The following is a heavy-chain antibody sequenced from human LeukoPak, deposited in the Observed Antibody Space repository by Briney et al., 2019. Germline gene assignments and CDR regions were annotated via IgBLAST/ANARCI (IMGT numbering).Heavy chain of an antibody. V-gene: IGHV3-30*02. Sequence: PGGSLRLSCAASGFTFSSYGMHWVRQAPGKGLEWVAFIRYDGSNKYYADSVKGRFTISRDNSKNTLYLQMNSLRAEDTAVYYCAKDRLWFEEFGRGYFDYWGQGTLVTVSS. D-gene: IGHD3-10*01. CDR3: AKDRLWFEEFGRGYFDY. CDR1: GFTFSSYG. CDR2: IRYDGSNK. J-gene: IGHJ4*02.